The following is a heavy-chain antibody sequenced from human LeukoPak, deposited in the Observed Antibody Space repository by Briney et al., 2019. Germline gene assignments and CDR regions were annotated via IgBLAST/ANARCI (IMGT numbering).Heavy chain of an antibody. CDR3: ARAPLGCSSTSCQEFDY. V-gene: IGHV1-3*03. D-gene: IGHD2-2*01. Sequence: ASVKVSCKASGYTFTRYAIHWVRQAPGQRLEWMGWINAGNGNTKYSQEFQGRVTITRNTSISTAYMELSSLRSEDTAVYYCARAPLGCSSTSCQEFDYWGQGTLVTVSS. CDR1: GYTFTRYA. J-gene: IGHJ4*02. CDR2: INAGNGNT.